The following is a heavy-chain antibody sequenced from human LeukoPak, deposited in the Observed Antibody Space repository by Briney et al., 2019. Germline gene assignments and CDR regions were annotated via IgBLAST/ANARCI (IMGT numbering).Heavy chain of an antibody. V-gene: IGHV1-69*13. CDR1: GGTFIRYA. J-gene: IGHJ1*01. D-gene: IGHD2-21*01. Sequence: SVKVSCKASGGTFIRYAISWVRQSPGQGLEWMGGIIPIFGTANYAQRFQGRVTITADESTSTAYMELSSLRSEDTAVYYCARDSSEFRSLIPHWGQGTLVTVSS. CDR2: IIPIFGTA. CDR3: ARDSSEFRSLIPH.